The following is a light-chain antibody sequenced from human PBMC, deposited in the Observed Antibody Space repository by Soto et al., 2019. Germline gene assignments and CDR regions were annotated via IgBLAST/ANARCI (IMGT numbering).Light chain of an antibody. CDR2: GDN. V-gene: IGLV1-40*01. CDR1: TSNIGAPYD. CDR3: QSYDISLHNYV. J-gene: IGLJ1*01. Sequence: QSVLTQPPSVSGAPGQRVSISCTGSTSNIGAPYDVHWYQHLPGAAPKLLIYGDNNRPSGVPDRFSGSKSGTSASLAITSLQAEDEADYYCQSYDISLHNYVFGTGTKVTVI.